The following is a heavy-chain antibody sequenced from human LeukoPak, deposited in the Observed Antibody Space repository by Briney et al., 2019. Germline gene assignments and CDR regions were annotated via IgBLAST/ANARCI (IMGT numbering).Heavy chain of an antibody. CDR2: TRSSSET. Sequence: GGSLRLSCAASGLIFSQYSMNWVRQAPGKGLEWVSHTRSSSETFYADSVKGRFTISRDNARNSLYLQMNNLRGEDTAIYYCARDAGNSGYGCDLWGQGTLVTVSS. V-gene: IGHV3-48*01. CDR3: ARDAGNSGYGCDL. J-gene: IGHJ5*02. D-gene: IGHD5-12*01. CDR1: GLIFSQYS.